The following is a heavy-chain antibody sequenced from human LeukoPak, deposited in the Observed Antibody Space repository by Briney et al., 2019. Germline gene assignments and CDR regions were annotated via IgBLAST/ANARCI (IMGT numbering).Heavy chain of an antibody. CDR2: INPNSGGT. V-gene: IGHV1-2*02. Sequence: GASVKVSFKASGYTFTVYYMHWVRQAPGQGLEWMGWINPNSGGTNYAQKFQGRVTMTRDTSISTAYMELSRLRSDDTAVYYCARDPPDIYNNWFDPWGQGTLVTVSS. J-gene: IGHJ5*02. D-gene: IGHD2-15*01. CDR1: GYTFTVYY. CDR3: ARDPPDIYNNWFDP.